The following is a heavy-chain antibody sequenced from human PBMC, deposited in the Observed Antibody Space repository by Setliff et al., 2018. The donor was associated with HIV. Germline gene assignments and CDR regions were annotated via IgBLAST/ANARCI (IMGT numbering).Heavy chain of an antibody. D-gene: IGHD1-26*01. Sequence: ASETLSLTCAVYGGSFSTYYWSWIRQPPGEGLEWIGEINDSGSTNYSPSLKSRVTISVDTSKNQFSLKLSSVTAADTAVYYCARGVRVGPTTTANWFDPWGQGTLVTVS. V-gene: IGHV4-34*01. CDR3: ARGVRVGPTTTANWFDP. J-gene: IGHJ5*02. CDR1: GGSFSTYY. CDR2: INDSGST.